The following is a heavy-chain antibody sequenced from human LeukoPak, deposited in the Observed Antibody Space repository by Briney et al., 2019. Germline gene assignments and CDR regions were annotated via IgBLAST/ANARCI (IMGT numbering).Heavy chain of an antibody. D-gene: IGHD6-19*01. CDR1: GFTFGSYA. V-gene: IGHV3-23*01. CDR3: AKAYSSGWYGHLDY. CDR2: ISGSGGST. Sequence: PGGSLRLSCAASGFTFGSYAMSWVRQAPGKGLEWVSAISGSGGSTYYADSVKGRFTISRDNSKNTLYLQMNSLRAEDTAVYYCAKAYSSGWYGHLDYWGQGTLVTVSS. J-gene: IGHJ4*02.